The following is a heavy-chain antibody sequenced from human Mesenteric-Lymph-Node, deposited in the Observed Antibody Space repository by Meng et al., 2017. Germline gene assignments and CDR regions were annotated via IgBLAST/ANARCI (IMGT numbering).Heavy chain of an antibody. J-gene: IGHJ5*02. CDR3: NAYTAGGGGLGS. D-gene: IGHD3-16*01. CDR2: IYYGGST. Sequence: GPGPVKPLPTLPLPCSVSGGSISRGDFSWGWIRGPPGKGLGWIGYIYYGGSTYYNPSLRSRITISVGTSKNQFSLRLRSVTAADTAVYYCNAYTAGGGGLGSWGQGTLVTVSS. V-gene: IGHV4-30-4*01. CDR1: GGSISRGDFS.